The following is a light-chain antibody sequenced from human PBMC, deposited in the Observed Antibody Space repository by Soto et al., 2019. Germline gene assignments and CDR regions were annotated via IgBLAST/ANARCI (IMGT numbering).Light chain of an antibody. CDR2: GTT. Sequence: QSVLTQPPSVSGAPGQRVTISCTGSGSNIGANFDVHWYQQLPGTAPKLLIYGTTNRPSGVPDRFSGSKSGTSASLAITGLQAEDEADYYCQSYDTSLGGSIFGGGTKLTVL. V-gene: IGLV1-40*01. CDR3: QSYDTSLGGSI. J-gene: IGLJ2*01. CDR1: GSNIGANFD.